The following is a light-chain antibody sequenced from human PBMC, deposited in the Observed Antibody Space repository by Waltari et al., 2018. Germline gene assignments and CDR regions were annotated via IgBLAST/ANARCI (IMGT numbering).Light chain of an antibody. CDR3: QQSYNTPLT. Sequence: DIQMTQSPSSLSASVGDRVTITCLASQSITNFLNWYQQRPGKAPKLLIYAASILQSGVPSKFSGSGSGTDFTLTISSLQPEDFATYYCQQSYNTPLTFGGGTKVEIK. V-gene: IGKV1-39*01. J-gene: IGKJ4*01. CDR1: QSITNF. CDR2: AAS.